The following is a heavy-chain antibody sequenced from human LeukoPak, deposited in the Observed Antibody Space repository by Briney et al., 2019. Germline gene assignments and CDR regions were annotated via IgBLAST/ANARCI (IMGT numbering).Heavy chain of an antibody. CDR1: GFTFSSSA. V-gene: IGHV3-23*01. CDR2: ISRTGGDT. Sequence: PGGSLRLSCGASGFTFSSSAMCWVRQAPEKGLEWGSGISRTGGDTYYADSVKGRFTISRDTSKNTLFLQMNSLRAEDTAVYYCAKEVRPNDYWGQGTLVTVSS. D-gene: IGHD6-6*01. J-gene: IGHJ4*02. CDR3: AKEVRPNDY.